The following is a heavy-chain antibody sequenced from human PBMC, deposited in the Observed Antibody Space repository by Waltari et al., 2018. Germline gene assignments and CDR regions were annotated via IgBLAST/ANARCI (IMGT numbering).Heavy chain of an antibody. CDR2: IYYSGST. J-gene: IGHJ4*02. CDR3: ASPGYYYDSSGSLDY. D-gene: IGHD3-22*01. V-gene: IGHV4-59*11. Sequence: QVQLQESGPGLVKPSETLSLTCTVSGGSISSHYWSWIRQPPGKGLEWIGYIYYSGSTNYNPSLKSRVTISVDTSKNQFSLKLSSVTAADTAVYYCASPGYYYDSSGSLDYWGQGTLVTVSS. CDR1: GGSISSHY.